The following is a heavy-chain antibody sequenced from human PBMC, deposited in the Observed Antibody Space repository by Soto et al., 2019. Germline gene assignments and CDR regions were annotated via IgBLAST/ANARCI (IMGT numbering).Heavy chain of an antibody. J-gene: IGHJ6*02. CDR2: ISSSSYI. Sequence: EVQLVESGGGLVKPGGSLRLSCAASGFTFSSYSMNWVRQAPGKGLEWVSSISSSSYIYYADSVKGRFTISRDNAKNSLYLQMNSLRAEDTAVYYCARVGQVRGMDVWGQGTTVTVSS. CDR1: GFTFSSYS. V-gene: IGHV3-21*01. CDR3: ARVGQVRGMDV.